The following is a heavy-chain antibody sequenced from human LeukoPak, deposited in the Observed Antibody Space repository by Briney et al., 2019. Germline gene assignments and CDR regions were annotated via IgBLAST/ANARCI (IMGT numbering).Heavy chain of an antibody. D-gene: IGHD6-19*01. CDR2: IYTSGST. Sequence: LETLSLTCTVSGGSISSYYWSWIRQPAGKGLEWIGRIYTSGSTNYNPSLKSRVTMSVDTSKNQFSLKLSSVTAADTAVYYCARDLWVAVAGSAFDIWGQGTMVTVSS. CDR1: GGSISSYY. V-gene: IGHV4-4*07. CDR3: ARDLWVAVAGSAFDI. J-gene: IGHJ3*02.